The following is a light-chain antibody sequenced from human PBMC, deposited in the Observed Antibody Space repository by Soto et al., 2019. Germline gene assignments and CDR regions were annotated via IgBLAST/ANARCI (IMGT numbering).Light chain of an antibody. V-gene: IGKV3-15*01. J-gene: IGKJ2*01. Sequence: EIVMTQSPATLSVSPGERATLSRRASQSVSSNLAWYQQKPGQAPRLLIYGTSTRATGIPARFSGSGSGTEFTLTISSLQSEDFAVYYCQQYNYWPPYTFGQGTKLEIK. CDR1: QSVSSN. CDR2: GTS. CDR3: QQYNYWPPYT.